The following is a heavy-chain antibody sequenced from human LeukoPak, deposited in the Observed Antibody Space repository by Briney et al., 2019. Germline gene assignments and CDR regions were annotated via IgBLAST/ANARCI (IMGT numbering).Heavy chain of an antibody. CDR2: VNTANGNT. CDR3: VRAEAPGSWIMDY. CDR1: GYSFNSHG. J-gene: IGHJ4*02. D-gene: IGHD3-10*01. Sequence: GASVKVSCKASGYSFNSHGVHWVRQAPGERLEWMGLVNTANGNTEYSQKFQGRVTITRGTTANTAYMDLSSLRSEDTAVYYCVRAEAPGSWIMDYWGQGTLIIVSS. V-gene: IGHV1-3*04.